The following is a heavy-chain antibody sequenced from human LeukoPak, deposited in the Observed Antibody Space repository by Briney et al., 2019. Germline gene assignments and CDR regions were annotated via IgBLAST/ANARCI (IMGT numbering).Heavy chain of an antibody. J-gene: IGHJ6*03. CDR1: GGSISSYY. CDR3: ARVVAVMRYYYYYMDV. D-gene: IGHD2-2*01. V-gene: IGHV4-59*12. Sequence: SETLSLTCTVSGGSISSYYWSWIRQPPGKGLEWIGYIYYSGSTNYNPSLKSRVTISVDTSKNQFSLKLTSVTAEDTAVYYCARVVAVMRYYYYYMDVWGKGTTVTVSS. CDR2: IYYSGST.